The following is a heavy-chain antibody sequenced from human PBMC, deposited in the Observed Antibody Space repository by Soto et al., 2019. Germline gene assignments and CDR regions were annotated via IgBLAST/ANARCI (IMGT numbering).Heavy chain of an antibody. CDR2: ISPDSGKT. D-gene: IGHD2-8*01. Sequence: QAYLEQSGAEVKKPGASVKVSCKASGYSLTDNGITWVRQASGQGLEYVGWISPDSGKTDYAQKFQGRVTMTRDTSINTVYMELSSLRSDDTAVHYCARVYGYYYYYMDVWGKGTTVTVSS. V-gene: IGHV1-8*01. J-gene: IGHJ6*03. CDR3: ARVYGYYYYYMDV. CDR1: GYSLTDNG.